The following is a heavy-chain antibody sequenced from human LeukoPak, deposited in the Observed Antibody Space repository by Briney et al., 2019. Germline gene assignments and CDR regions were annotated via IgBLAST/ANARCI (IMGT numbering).Heavy chain of an antibody. D-gene: IGHD5-12*01. CDR2: TRNDGSNK. V-gene: IGHV3-30*02. CDR1: GFTFSNSG. CDR3: AKSVGYGGYGGFDY. Sequence: GGSLRLSCAASGFTFSNSGMHWVRQAPGKGLEWAAFTRNDGSNKYYADSVKGRFTISRDNSKNTLYLQMNNLRVEDTAVYYCAKSVGYGGYGGFDYWGQGTLVTVSS. J-gene: IGHJ4*02.